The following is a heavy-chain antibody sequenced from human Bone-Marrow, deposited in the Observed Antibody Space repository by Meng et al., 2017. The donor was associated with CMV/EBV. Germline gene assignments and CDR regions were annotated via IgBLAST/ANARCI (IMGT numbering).Heavy chain of an antibody. V-gene: IGHV1-18*01. D-gene: IGHD3-3*01. CDR2: VGSYTGDA. CDR1: AYGFTNYG. CDR3: ARAPRFWSGYFYYFDY. J-gene: IGHJ4*02. Sequence: SAYGFTNYGTTWGRQGPGQGHGLVWWVGSYTGDAKYAQEVQGRVTMTTDTSTTTVYMELRSLRSDDKAVYFCARAPRFWSGYFYYFDYWGQGTLVTVSS.